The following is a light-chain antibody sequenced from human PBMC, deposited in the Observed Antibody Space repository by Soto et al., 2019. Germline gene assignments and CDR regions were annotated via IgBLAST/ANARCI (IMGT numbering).Light chain of an antibody. CDR3: QQYDNWPRT. Sequence: PGERVTLSCRASRSVSSSYLTCYQQIPGQAPRLLIYGASTRATSIPARFSGSGSGTDFTLTISSLQSEDFLVYYCQQYDNWPRTFGQGTKVDIK. CDR1: RSVSSSY. J-gene: IGKJ1*01. CDR2: GAS. V-gene: IGKV3D-7*01.